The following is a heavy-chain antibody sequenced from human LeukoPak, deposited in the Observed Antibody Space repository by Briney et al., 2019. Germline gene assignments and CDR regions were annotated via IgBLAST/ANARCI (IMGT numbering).Heavy chain of an antibody. CDR1: ALPTRNYS. J-gene: IGHJ4*02. V-gene: IGHV3-23*01. D-gene: IGHD3-10*01. Sequence: GGSLRLSCEAPALPTRNYSKTGSGQAPGEGLEWVSSIGGGGSTTYYADSVRGRFTISIDNSKNSMYLQMSSLRAYYTAINYCSEVKVSCCLIWGEGTLVTVSS. CDR3: SEVKVSCCLI. CDR2: IGGGGSTT.